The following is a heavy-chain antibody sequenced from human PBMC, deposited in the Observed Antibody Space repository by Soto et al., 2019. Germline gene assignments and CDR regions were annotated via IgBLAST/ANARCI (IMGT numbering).Heavy chain of an antibody. CDR2: IYTSGST. D-gene: IGHD1-26*01. Sequence: SETLSLTCNVSGDSMTKYYWSWIRQPAGKGLEWIGRIYTSGSTNYNPSLKSRVTMSIDTSNNHFSLNLKSVTAADTAVYYCARTVGAAYYFDFWGQGALVTV. CDR3: ARTVGAAYYFDF. CDR1: GDSMTKYY. V-gene: IGHV4-4*07. J-gene: IGHJ4*02.